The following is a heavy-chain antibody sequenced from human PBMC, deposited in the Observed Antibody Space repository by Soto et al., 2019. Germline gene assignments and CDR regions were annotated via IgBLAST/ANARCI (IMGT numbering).Heavy chain of an antibody. CDR2: IYYTGST. CDR1: GLYSISGIDF. Sequence: SETLSLTCNVTGLYSISGIDFLSWIRQSPGKGLEWLGYIYYTGSTSYNPALGGRVTISLDTSKTQFSLKLTSVTAADTAVYFCARDNPSPFQYSPAGWFDPWGQGAMVTVSS. D-gene: IGHD2-15*01. V-gene: IGHV4-61*01. CDR3: ARDNPSPFQYSPAGWFDP. J-gene: IGHJ5*02.